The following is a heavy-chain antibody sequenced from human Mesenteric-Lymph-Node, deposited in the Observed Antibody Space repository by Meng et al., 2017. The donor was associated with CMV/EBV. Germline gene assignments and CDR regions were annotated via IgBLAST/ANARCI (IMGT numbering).Heavy chain of an antibody. J-gene: IGHJ6*02. D-gene: IGHD4-11*01. Sequence: SETLSLTCTVSGGSISRSTYYWGWIRQPPGKGLEWIGTIYYSGNTYYNPSLKSRVTISVDTSKNQFSLKLSSVTAADTAVYYCARQSLHHYYYGMDVWGQGTTVTVSS. V-gene: IGHV4-39*01. CDR3: ARQSLHHYYYGMDV. CDR2: IYYSGNT. CDR1: GGSISRSTYY.